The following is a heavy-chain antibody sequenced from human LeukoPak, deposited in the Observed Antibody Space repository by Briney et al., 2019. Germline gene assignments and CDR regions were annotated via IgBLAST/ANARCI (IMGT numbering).Heavy chain of an antibody. CDR2: ISYDGSNK. CDR1: GFTFSSYG. CDR3: AKSYYDFWSGYHPPDY. D-gene: IGHD3-3*01. V-gene: IGHV3-30*18. J-gene: IGHJ4*02. Sequence: GGSLRLSCAASGFTFSSYGMHWVRQAPGKGLEWVAVISYDGSNKYYADSVKGRFTISRDNSKNTLHLQMNSLRAGDTAVYYCAKSYYDFWSGYHPPDYWGQGTLVTVSS.